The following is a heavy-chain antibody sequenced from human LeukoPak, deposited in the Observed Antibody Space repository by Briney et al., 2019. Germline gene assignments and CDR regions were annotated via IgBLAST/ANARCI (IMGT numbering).Heavy chain of an antibody. Sequence: GASVKVSCKASGYTFTSYYMHWVRQAPGQGLEWMGIINPSGGSTSYAQKFQGRVTMTRDTSTSTVYMELSSLRSEDTAVYYCARDTGEPSYSGYDYGDYWGQGTLVTVSS. D-gene: IGHD5-12*01. V-gene: IGHV1-46*01. CDR2: INPSGGST. J-gene: IGHJ4*02. CDR1: GYTFTSYY. CDR3: ARDTGEPSYSGYDYGDY.